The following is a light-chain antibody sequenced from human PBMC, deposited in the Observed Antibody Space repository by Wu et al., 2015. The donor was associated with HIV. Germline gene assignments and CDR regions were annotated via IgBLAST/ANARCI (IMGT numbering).Light chain of an antibody. CDR3: QQYYTYPQT. J-gene: IGKJ2*01. CDR2: SAS. CDR1: QHIGDS. Sequence: AIRMTQSPSSLSASPGDRVTITCRASQHIGDSLAWYQQNPGKAPKLLISSASTLQSGVPSRFNGSVFGTQFTLTISCLQSQDFATYYCQQYYTYPQTFGRGTKLEI. V-gene: IGKV1-8*01.